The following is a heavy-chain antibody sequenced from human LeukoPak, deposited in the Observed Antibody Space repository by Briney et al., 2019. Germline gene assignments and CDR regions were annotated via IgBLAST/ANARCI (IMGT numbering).Heavy chain of an antibody. D-gene: IGHD3-10*01. CDR3: ARDPTIGTYYYGSGRNWFDP. J-gene: IGHJ5*02. CDR1: GGSISSYY. Sequence: SETLSLTCTVSGGSISSYYWSWIRQPPGKGLEWIGYIYYSGSTNYNPSLKSRVTISVDTSKNQFSLKLSSVTAADTAVYYCARDPTIGTYYYGSGRNWFDPWGQGTLVTVSS. V-gene: IGHV4-59*01. CDR2: IYYSGST.